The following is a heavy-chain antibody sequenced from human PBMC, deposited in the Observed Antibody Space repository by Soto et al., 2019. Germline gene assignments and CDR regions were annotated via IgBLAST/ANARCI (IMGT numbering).Heavy chain of an antibody. CDR1: GDSISSGDW. V-gene: IGHV4-4*02. J-gene: IGHJ4*02. CDR3: ARIVYCGGDCFSFDY. D-gene: IGHD2-21*02. Sequence: QVQLQESGPGLVRPSGTLSLTCAVSGDSISSGDWWTWVRQPPGERLEWIGEIFHSGTTNYNPSLKSRVTXPXXXSXXQFSLQLSSVSAADTAVYYCARIVYCGGDCFSFDYWGQGTLVTVSS. CDR2: IFHSGTT.